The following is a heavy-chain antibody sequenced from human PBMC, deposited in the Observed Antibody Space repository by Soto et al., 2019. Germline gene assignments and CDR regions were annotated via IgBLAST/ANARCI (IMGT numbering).Heavy chain of an antibody. CDR3: ASRDPGTSVDY. CDR1: GGSFTSNNW. J-gene: IGHJ4*02. Sequence: QVQLQESGPGLVKPSGTLSLTCAVSGGSFTSNNWWTWVRQPPGQGLEWIGEIYRSGSTNYNPSRKSRVTRALDMSENQCYLRVTSLTAADTAVYSCASRDPGTSVDYWGQGTLVTVSS. D-gene: IGHD1-7*01. CDR2: IYRSGST. V-gene: IGHV4-4*02.